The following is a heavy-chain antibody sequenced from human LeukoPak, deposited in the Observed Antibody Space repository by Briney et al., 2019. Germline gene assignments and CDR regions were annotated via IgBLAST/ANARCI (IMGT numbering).Heavy chain of an antibody. Sequence: GESLSLSCTGSGYIFTSYWIGWVRQRPGKGLEWMGIIYPGDSDTIYSPSFQGQVTISADKSLSTAYLQWSSLKASDTAMYYCARRYYYDSSGYYHSPLFFDYWGQGTLVTVSS. J-gene: IGHJ4*02. V-gene: IGHV5-51*03. CDR3: ARRYYYDSSGYYHSPLFFDY. D-gene: IGHD3-22*01. CDR2: IYPGDSDT. CDR1: GYIFTSYW.